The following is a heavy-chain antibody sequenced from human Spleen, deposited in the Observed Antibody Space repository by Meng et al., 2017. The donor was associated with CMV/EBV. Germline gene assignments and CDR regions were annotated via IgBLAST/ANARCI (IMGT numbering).Heavy chain of an antibody. CDR3: ARAGAAVTTNFDF. Sequence: QVQLVQSGAEVKKPGASVKVSCKASGYTFTSYDINWVRQATGQGLEWVGWVSAENGDTDYGQKFQGRVTVTADTFTNTAYMEMRSLRSDDSAMYYCARAGAAVTTNFDFWGQGTLVTVSS. D-gene: IGHD4-17*01. CDR2: VSAENGDT. CDR1: GYTFTSYD. J-gene: IGHJ4*02. V-gene: IGHV1-18*01.